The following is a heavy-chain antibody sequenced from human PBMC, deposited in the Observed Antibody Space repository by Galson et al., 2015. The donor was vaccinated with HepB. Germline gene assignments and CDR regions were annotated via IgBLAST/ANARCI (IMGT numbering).Heavy chain of an antibody. J-gene: IGHJ4*02. CDR1: GFTFSDYY. CDR2: ISSSSSYT. D-gene: IGHD5-18*01. Sequence: SLRLSCAASGFTFSDYYMSWIRQAPGKGLEWVSYISSSSSYTNYADSVKGRFTISRDNAKNSLYLQMNSLRAEDTAVYYCARAIDTAMDPRPVRYWGQGTLVTVSS. V-gene: IGHV3-11*06. CDR3: ARAIDTAMDPRPVRY.